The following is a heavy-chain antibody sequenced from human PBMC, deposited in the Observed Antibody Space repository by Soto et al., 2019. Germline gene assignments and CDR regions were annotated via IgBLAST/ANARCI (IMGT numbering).Heavy chain of an antibody. Sequence: SGATLVNPTQTLTLTCTVSGFSVSARGVGVGWIRQPPGKALEWLGIIYWNDDKRYSPSLKSRLTITKDTSKNQVVLTMTNMDPVDTATYYCAHSPWGAAPDYWGQGXPVTVYS. J-gene: IGHJ4*02. D-gene: IGHD3-16*01. CDR2: IYWNDDK. CDR3: AHSPWGAAPDY. V-gene: IGHV2-5*01. CDR1: GFSVSARGVG.